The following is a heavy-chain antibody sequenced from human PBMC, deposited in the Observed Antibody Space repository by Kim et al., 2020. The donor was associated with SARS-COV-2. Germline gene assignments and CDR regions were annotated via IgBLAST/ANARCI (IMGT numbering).Heavy chain of an antibody. CDR3: AREWLGPTSAFDI. D-gene: IGHD1-26*01. Sequence: GGSLRLSCAASGFTFRTFGMHWVRQAPGKGLEWVSFIWYDGTNKNYADSVKGRFTISRDNSRNTLYLQMNSLRAEDTAVYYCAREWLGPTSAFDIWGQGTMVTVSS. J-gene: IGHJ3*02. CDR1: GFTFRTFG. V-gene: IGHV3-33*01. CDR2: IWYDGTNK.